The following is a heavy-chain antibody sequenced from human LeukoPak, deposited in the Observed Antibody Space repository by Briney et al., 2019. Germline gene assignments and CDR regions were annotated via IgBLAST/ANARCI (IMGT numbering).Heavy chain of an antibody. CDR2: ISGSGGST. D-gene: IGHD6-19*01. V-gene: IGHV3-23*01. Sequence: GGSLRLSCAASGFTFSSYAMSWVRQAPGKGLEWVSAISGSGGSTYYADSVKGRFTISRDNSKNTLYLQMNSLRAEDTAVYYCARDRGSRIAVAGYYWGQGTLVTVSS. J-gene: IGHJ4*02. CDR1: GFTFSSYA. CDR3: ARDRGSRIAVAGYY.